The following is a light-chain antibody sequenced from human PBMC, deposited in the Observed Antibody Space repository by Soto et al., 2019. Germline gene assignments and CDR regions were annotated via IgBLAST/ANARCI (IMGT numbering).Light chain of an antibody. CDR2: DNN. J-gene: IGLJ3*02. V-gene: IGLV1-51*01. CDR1: SSNIGNNY. CDR3: GTWDSSLSAGV. Sequence: QSVLTQPPSVSAAPGQKVTISFSGSSSNIGNNYVSWYQQLPGTAPKLLIYDNNKRPSGIPDRFSGSKSGTSATLGLTGLQTGDEADYYCGTWDSSLSAGVFGGGTKLTVL.